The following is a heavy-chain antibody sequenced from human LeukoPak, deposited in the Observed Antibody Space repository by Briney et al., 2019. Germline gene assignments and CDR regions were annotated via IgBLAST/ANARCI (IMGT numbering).Heavy chain of an antibody. V-gene: IGHV3-53*01. CDR3: ARGYCSGGSCFPVWFDP. Sequence: GGSLRLSCGASGFTVSSSHMNWVRQAPGKGLEWVSVIYSGGSTYYADSVKGRFTISRDNSKNTLYLQMSSPRAEDTAVYYCARGYCSGGSCFPVWFDPWGREPWSPSPQ. CDR2: IYSGGST. CDR1: GFTVSSSH. J-gene: IGHJ5*02. D-gene: IGHD2-15*01.